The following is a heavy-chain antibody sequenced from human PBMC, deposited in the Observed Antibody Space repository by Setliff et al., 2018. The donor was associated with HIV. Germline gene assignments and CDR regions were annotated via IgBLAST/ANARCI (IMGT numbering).Heavy chain of an antibody. CDR2: TYYGGSTDYN. J-gene: IGHJ6*02. Sequence: KPSETLSLTCTVSGVSIRTYYWNWVRQVPGKGLEWIGDTYYGGSTDYNKYNPSLKGRVTISVDIYRKQLSLNLRSVTAADTAVYYCARDFRYDTSGSLTGYGLDVWGQGTTVTVSS. V-gene: IGHV4-59*01. CDR3: ARDFRYDTSGSLTGYGLDV. CDR1: GVSIRTYY. D-gene: IGHD3-22*01.